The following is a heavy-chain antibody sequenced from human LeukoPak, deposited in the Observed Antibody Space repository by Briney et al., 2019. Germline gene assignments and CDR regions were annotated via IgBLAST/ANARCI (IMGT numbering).Heavy chain of an antibody. V-gene: IGHV3-23*01. CDR3: AKTPERNYGSGSSFDY. D-gene: IGHD3-10*01. CDR1: GFTFSSYA. Sequence: GGSLRLSCAASGFTFSSYAMSWVRQAPGKGLEWVSAISGSGGSTYYADSVKGRFTISRDNSKNTLYLQMNSLRAEDTAVYYCAKTPERNYGSGSSFDYWGQGTLVTVSS. J-gene: IGHJ4*02. CDR2: ISGSGGST.